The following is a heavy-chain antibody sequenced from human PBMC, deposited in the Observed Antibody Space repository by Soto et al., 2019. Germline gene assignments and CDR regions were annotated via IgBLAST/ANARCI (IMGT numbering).Heavy chain of an antibody. V-gene: IGHV1-3*01. CDR1: GYTFTSYA. Sequence: ASVKVSCKASGYTFTSYAMHWVRQAPGQRLEWMGWINAGNGNTKYSQKFQGRVTITRDTSASTAYMELSSLRSEDTAAYYSARSYDSSGYYFAFDIWRQGTMVTVSS. CDR2: INAGNGNT. CDR3: ARSYDSSGYYFAFDI. D-gene: IGHD3-22*01. J-gene: IGHJ3*02.